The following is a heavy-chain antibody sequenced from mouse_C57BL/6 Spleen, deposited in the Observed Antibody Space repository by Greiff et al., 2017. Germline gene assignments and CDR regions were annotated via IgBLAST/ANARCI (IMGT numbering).Heavy chain of an antibody. V-gene: IGHV1-78*01. CDR3: ARGGYDGYYVGYFDV. CDR2: IYPRDGST. J-gene: IGHJ1*03. CDR1: GYTFTDHT. D-gene: IGHD2-3*01. Sequence: QVQLQQSDAELVKPGASVKISCKVSGYTFTDHTIHWMKQRPEQGLEWIGYIYPRDGSTKYNEKFKGKATLTADKSSSTAYMPLNSLTSEDSAVYFCARGGYDGYYVGYFDVWGTGTTVTVSS.